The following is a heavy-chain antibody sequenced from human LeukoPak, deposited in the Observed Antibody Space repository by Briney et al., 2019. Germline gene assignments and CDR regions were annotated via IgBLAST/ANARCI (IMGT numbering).Heavy chain of an antibody. Sequence: GASVKVSCKASGGTFSSYAISWVRQAPGQRLEWMGWINAGNGNTKYSQKSQARVTITRDTSASTAYMGLSSLRSEDTAVYYCARDPIGSRWPYYFDYWGQGTLVTVSS. V-gene: IGHV1-3*01. CDR3: ARDPIGSRWPYYFDY. CDR1: GGTFSSYA. D-gene: IGHD6-13*01. CDR2: INAGNGNT. J-gene: IGHJ4*02.